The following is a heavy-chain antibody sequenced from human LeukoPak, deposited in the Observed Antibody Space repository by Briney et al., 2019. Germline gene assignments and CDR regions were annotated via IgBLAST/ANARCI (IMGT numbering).Heavy chain of an antibody. V-gene: IGHV4-59*01. Sequence: PSETLSLTCTVSDDSITMYYWTWIRQPPGKGLEWIGYIYYSGSTNYNPSLKSRVTISVDTSKNQFSLKLSSVTAADTAVYYCARATRGYGDYGYYFDYWGQGTLVTVSS. CDR1: DDSITMYY. CDR3: ARATRGYGDYGYYFDY. J-gene: IGHJ4*02. CDR2: IYYSGST. D-gene: IGHD4-17*01.